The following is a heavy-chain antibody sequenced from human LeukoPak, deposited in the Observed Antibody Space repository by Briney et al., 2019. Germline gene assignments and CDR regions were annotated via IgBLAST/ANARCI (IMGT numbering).Heavy chain of an antibody. J-gene: IGHJ4*02. Sequence: GGSLRLSCAASGFTFSSYAMHWVRQAPGKGLEWVANIKQDGSEKYYVDSVKGRFTISRDNAKNSLYLQMNSLRAEDTAVYYCARWGYRSGYGYWGQGTLVTVSS. D-gene: IGHD3-3*01. CDR3: ARWGYRSGYGY. CDR2: IKQDGSEK. V-gene: IGHV3-7*03. CDR1: GFTFSSYA.